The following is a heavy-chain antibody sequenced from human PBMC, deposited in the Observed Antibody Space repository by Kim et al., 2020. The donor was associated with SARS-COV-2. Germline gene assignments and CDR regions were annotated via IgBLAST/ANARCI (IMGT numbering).Heavy chain of an antibody. CDR1: GYTFTGYY. D-gene: IGHD3-10*01. Sequence: ASVKVSCKASGYTFTGYYMHWVRQAPGQGLEWMGWINPNSGGTNYAQKFQGWVTMTRDTSISTAYMELSRLRSDDTAVYYCARVPVRVDYYGMDVWGQGTTVTVSS. J-gene: IGHJ6*02. CDR2: INPNSGGT. CDR3: ARVPVRVDYYGMDV. V-gene: IGHV1-2*04.